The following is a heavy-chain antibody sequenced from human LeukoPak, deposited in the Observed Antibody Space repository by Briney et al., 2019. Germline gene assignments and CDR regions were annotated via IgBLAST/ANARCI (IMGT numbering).Heavy chain of an antibody. D-gene: IGHD3-10*01. J-gene: IGHJ4*02. V-gene: IGHV4-61*01. Sequence: SETLSLTCTVSGGSVTSGSHYWSWIRRPPGKGLEWIGYQYNSGSTNYNPSLESRVTISVDTSKNQFSLKLSSVTAADTAVYYCVRDGSYWGQGTLVTVSS. CDR3: VRDGSY. CDR1: GGSVTSGSHY. CDR2: QYNSGST.